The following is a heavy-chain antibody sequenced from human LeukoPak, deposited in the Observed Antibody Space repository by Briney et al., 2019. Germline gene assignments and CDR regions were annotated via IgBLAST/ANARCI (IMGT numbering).Heavy chain of an antibody. CDR2: MNPNSGNT. CDR1: GYTFTSYY. Sequence: ASVKVSCKASGYTFTSYYMHWVRQATGQGLEWMGWMNPNSGNTGYAQKFQGRVTMTRNTSISTAYMELSSLRSEDTAVYYCARGRKLLWFGELLAAYNWFDPWGQGTLVTVSS. J-gene: IGHJ5*02. V-gene: IGHV1-8*02. CDR3: ARGRKLLWFGELLAAYNWFDP. D-gene: IGHD3-10*01.